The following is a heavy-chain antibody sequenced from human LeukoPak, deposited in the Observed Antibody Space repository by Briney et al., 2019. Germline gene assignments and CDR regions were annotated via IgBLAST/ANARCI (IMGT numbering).Heavy chain of an antibody. CDR1: GYSFTGYY. D-gene: IGHD6-25*01. CDR2: INPNSGGT. V-gene: IGHV1-2*02. J-gene: IGHJ4*02. CDR3: ARGIAAAGGIDY. Sequence: ASVKVSCKASGYSFTGYYMHWVRQAPGQGLEWMGWINPNSGGTNYTQKFQGRITMTRDTSINTVYMELNRLTSDDTAVYYCARGIAAAGGIDYWGQGTLVTVSS.